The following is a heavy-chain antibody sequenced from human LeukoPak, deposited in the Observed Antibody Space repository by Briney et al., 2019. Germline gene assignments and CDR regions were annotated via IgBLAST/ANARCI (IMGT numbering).Heavy chain of an antibody. J-gene: IGHJ4*02. CDR3: ARDWLYSGYDIRPFGY. CDR2: IYTSGST. CDR1: GGSISSSNYY. Sequence: SETLSLTCTVSGGSISSSNYYWNWIRQPAGKGQEWIGRIYTSGSTKYNPSLKSRVTISVDTSKKQFSLKLTSVTAADTAVYYCARDWLYSGYDIRPFGYWGPGTLVTVSS. D-gene: IGHD5-12*01. V-gene: IGHV4-61*02.